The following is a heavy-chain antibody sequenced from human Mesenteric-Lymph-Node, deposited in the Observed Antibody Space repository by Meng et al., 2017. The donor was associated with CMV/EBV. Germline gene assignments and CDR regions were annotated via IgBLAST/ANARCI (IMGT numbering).Heavy chain of an antibody. Sequence: ASGYTFTSYAMPWVRQAPGQRLEWMGWINAGNGNTKYSQKFQGRVTITRDTSASTAYMELSSLRSEDTAVYYCARVGLDSSGWFLFDYWGQGTLVTSPQ. D-gene: IGHD6-19*01. CDR3: ARVGLDSSGWFLFDY. V-gene: IGHV1-3*01. CDR2: INAGNGNT. CDR1: GYTFTSYA. J-gene: IGHJ4*02.